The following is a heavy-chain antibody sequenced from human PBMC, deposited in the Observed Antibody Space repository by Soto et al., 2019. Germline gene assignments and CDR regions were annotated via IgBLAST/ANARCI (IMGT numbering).Heavy chain of an antibody. D-gene: IGHD1-1*01. CDR2: ISAPNGNT. Sequence: QVHLVQSGAEVKKPGASVKVSCKGSGYAFTTYGITWVRQAPGQGLEWMGGISAPNGNTNYAQKLQGRATVTRATSTSTAYMELRSLRSDDTAVYYCARGRYGDYWGQGALVTVSS. J-gene: IGHJ4*02. CDR3: ARGRYGDY. CDR1: GYAFTTYG. V-gene: IGHV1-18*01.